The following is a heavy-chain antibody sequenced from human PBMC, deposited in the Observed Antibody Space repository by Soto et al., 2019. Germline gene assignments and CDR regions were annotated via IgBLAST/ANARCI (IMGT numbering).Heavy chain of an antibody. Sequence: QVQLQQWGAGLLKPSETLSLTCAVYGGSFSGYYWSWIRQPPGKGLEWIGEINHSGSTKYNPSLKRRVTISIDTSKNQFSLKRSSVTSADTAVYYCERDLYRSGWESWGQGTLVTVSS. V-gene: IGHV4-34*01. J-gene: IGHJ4*02. CDR3: ERDLYRSGWES. D-gene: IGHD6-19*01. CDR2: INHSGST. CDR1: GGSFSGYY.